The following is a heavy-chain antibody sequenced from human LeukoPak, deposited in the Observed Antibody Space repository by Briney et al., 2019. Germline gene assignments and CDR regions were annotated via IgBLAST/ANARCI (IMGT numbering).Heavy chain of an antibody. CDR1: GFTFSSYA. CDR3: AKYSSSSSWRYYYGMDV. V-gene: IGHV3-23*01. Sequence: GGSLRLSCAASGFTFSSYAMSWVRQAPGKGLEWVSAISGSGGSTYYADSVKGRSTISRDNSKNTLYLQMNSLRAEDTAVYYCAKYSSSSSWRYYYGMDVWGQGTTVTVSS. D-gene: IGHD6-6*01. J-gene: IGHJ6*02. CDR2: ISGSGGST.